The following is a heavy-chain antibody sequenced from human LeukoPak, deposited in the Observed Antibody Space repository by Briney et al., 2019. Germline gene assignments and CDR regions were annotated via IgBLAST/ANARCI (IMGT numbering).Heavy chain of an antibody. D-gene: IGHD3-9*01. CDR2: IIVTLGAP. Sequence: ASVKVSCKATGGTFTNYAVSWVRQAPGQGLEWMGRIIVTLGAPNYAQKFQGRVAITADKSTSTAYMELSSLRSEDTAVYYCARAVDDDLAGYYWGDWFDPWGQGTLVTVSS. CDR3: ARAVDDDLAGYYWGDWFDP. V-gene: IGHV1-69*04. CDR1: GGTFTNYA. J-gene: IGHJ5*02.